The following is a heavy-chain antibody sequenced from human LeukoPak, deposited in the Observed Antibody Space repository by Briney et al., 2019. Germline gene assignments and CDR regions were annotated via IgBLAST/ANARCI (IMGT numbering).Heavy chain of an antibody. V-gene: IGHV1-8*03. J-gene: IGHJ6*02. CDR1: GYTFTSYD. CDR2: MNPNSGNT. D-gene: IGHD1-26*01. Sequence: ASVKVSCKASGYTFTSYDINWVRQATGQGLEWMGWMNPNSGNTGYAQKFQGRVTITRSTSISTAYMELSSLRSEDTAVYYCARGPYSGSYYGMDVWGQGTTVTVSS. CDR3: ARGPYSGSYYGMDV.